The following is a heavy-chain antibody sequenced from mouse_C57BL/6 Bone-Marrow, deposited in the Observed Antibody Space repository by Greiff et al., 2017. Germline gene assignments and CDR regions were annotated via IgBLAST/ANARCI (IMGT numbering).Heavy chain of an antibody. V-gene: IGHV14-2*01. CDR3: ARAAQAPGPRVSFDY. CDR1: GFNIKDYY. Sequence: EVQLQQSGAELVKPGASVKLSCTASGFNIKDYYMHWVKQRTEQGLEWIGRIDPEDGETKYAPKFQGKATITADTSSNTAYLQLTGLTSVDTAVYYCARAAQAPGPRVSFDYWGQGTTLTVSS. J-gene: IGHJ2*01. CDR2: IDPEDGET. D-gene: IGHD3-2*02.